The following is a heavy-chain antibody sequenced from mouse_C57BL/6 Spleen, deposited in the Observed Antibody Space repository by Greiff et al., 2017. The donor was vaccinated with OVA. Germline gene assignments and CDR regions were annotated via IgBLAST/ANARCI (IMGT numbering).Heavy chain of an antibody. CDR2: IDPEDGET. CDR1: GFNIKDYY. CDR3: AREDYPHYAMDY. Sequence: VQLQQSGAELVKPGASVKLSCTASGFNIKDYYMHWVKQRTEQGLEWIGRIDPEDGETKYDPKFQGKATITADTSSNTAYLQLSSLTSADTAVDYCAREDYPHYAMDYWGQGTSVTVAS. J-gene: IGHJ4*01. D-gene: IGHD5-5*01. V-gene: IGHV14-2*01.